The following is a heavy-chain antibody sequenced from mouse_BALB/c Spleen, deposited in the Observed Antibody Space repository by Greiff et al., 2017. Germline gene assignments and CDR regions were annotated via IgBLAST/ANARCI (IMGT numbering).Heavy chain of an antibody. CDR3: ARVSYDGYWDY. J-gene: IGHJ4*01. Sequence: EVMLVESGGGLVKPGGSLKLSCAASGFTFSSYAMSWVRQTPEKRLEWVASISSGGSTYYPDSVKGRFTISRDNARNILYLQMSSLRSEDTAMYYCARVSYDGYWDYWGQGTSVTVSS. CDR1: GFTFSSYA. D-gene: IGHD2-3*01. CDR2: ISSGGST. V-gene: IGHV5-6-5*01.